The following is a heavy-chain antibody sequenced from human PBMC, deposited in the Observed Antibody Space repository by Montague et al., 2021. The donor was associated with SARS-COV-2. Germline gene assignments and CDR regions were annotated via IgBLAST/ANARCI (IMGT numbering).Heavy chain of an antibody. CDR2: ISSSSSTI. CDR1: GFTFSSYS. Sequence: SLRLSCAASGFTFSSYSMNWVRQAPGKGLEWVSYISSSSSTIYYXGSVRGRFTISRDNANNLVYLELNSLRAEDTAIYYCARGGVVAPAATWWFDPRGQGTPVTVSS. J-gene: IGHJ5*02. V-gene: IGHV3-48*04. D-gene: IGHD2-2*01. CDR3: ARGGVVAPAATWWFDP.